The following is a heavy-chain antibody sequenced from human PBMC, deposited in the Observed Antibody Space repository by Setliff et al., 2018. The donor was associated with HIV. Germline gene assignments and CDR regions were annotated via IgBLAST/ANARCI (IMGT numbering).Heavy chain of an antibody. CDR1: GFTFSSYS. CDR2: ISSSSSYI. D-gene: IGHD6-19*01. J-gene: IGHJ4*02. V-gene: IGHV3-21*01. Sequence: SLKISCAASGFTFSSYSMNWVRQAPGKGLEWVSSISSSSSYIYYADSVKGRFTISRDNAKNSLSLQVNSLRAEDTAVYYCARSIIRPYSSGWPWYFDYWGQGTLVTVSS. CDR3: ARSIIRPYSSGWPWYFDY.